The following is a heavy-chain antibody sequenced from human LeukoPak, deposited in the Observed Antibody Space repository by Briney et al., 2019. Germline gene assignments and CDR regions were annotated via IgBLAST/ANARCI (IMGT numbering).Heavy chain of an antibody. CDR1: GFTFSGYA. V-gene: IGHV3-23*01. D-gene: IGHD1-26*01. J-gene: IGHJ4*02. Sequence: GGSLRLSCAASGFTFSGYAMSWVRQAPGKGLEWVSSILGSGAGTFYADSVRGRPTISRDNSKSMVYLQMNSLRSDDTAVYYCAKGRESTGLFEYWGQGTLVTVSS. CDR2: ILGSGAGT. CDR3: AKGRESTGLFEY.